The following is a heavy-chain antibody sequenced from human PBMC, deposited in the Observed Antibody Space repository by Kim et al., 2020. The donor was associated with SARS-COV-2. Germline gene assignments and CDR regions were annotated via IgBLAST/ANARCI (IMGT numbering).Heavy chain of an antibody. Sequence: PPLKSRVTISVETSKTQFSLKLSSVTAADTAVYYCARTTYYYDSTLPLDIWGQGTMVTVSS. J-gene: IGHJ3*02. V-gene: IGHV4-31*02. CDR3: ARTTYYYDSTLPLDI. D-gene: IGHD3-22*01.